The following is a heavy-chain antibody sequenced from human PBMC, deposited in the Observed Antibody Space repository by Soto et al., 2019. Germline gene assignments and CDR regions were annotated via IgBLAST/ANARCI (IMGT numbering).Heavy chain of an antibody. CDR2: ISYDGSNK. Sequence: PGGSLRLSCAASGFTFSSYGMHWVRQAPGKGLEWVAVISYDGSNKYYADSVKGRFTISRDNSKNTLYLQMNSLRAEDTAVYYCAKESFDWGQGTLVTVSS. J-gene: IGHJ4*02. D-gene: IGHD3-3*02. V-gene: IGHV3-30*18. CDR3: AKESFD. CDR1: GFTFSSYG.